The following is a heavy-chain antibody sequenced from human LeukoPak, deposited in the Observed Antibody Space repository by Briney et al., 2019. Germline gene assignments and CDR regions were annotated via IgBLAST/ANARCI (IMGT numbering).Heavy chain of an antibody. D-gene: IGHD2-2*01. CDR1: GFTFSSYG. J-gene: IGHJ4*02. CDR2: ISYDGSNK. CDR3: AKDMRGYCSSTSCLPGDY. V-gene: IGHV3-30*18. Sequence: GGSLRLSCAASGFTFSSYGMHWVRQAPGKGLEWVAVISYDGSNKYYADSVKGRFTISRGNSKNTLYLQMNSLRAEDTSVYYCAKDMRGYCSSTSCLPGDYWGQGTLVTVSS.